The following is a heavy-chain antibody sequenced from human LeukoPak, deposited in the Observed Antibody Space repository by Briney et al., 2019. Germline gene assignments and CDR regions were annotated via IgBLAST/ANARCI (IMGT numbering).Heavy chain of an antibody. CDR1: GGSVSSGSYY. V-gene: IGHV4-61*01. Sequence: SETLSLTCTVSGGSVSSGSYYWSWIRQPPGKGLEWIGYIYYSGSAKYNPSLKSRVTISVDTSKNQFSLKLSSVTAADTAVYYCARRRGYSGYGYYFDYWGQGTLVTVSS. J-gene: IGHJ4*02. D-gene: IGHD5-12*01. CDR3: ARRRGYSGYGYYFDY. CDR2: IYYSGSA.